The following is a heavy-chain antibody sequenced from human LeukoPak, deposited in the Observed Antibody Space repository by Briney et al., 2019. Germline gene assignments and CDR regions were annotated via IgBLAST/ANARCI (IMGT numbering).Heavy chain of an antibody. V-gene: IGHV3-23*01. CDR1: GFTFSRYG. CDR2: ISETGGTT. Sequence: PGGSLRLSCAAPGFTFSRYGLNRVRQAPGKGLEWVSAISETGGTTIYADSVKGRFTISRDNSKNTLYLQMNSLRAEDTAVYYCGGVKIQFWGQGTLVTVSS. J-gene: IGHJ1*01. CDR3: GGVKIQF. D-gene: IGHD5-12*01.